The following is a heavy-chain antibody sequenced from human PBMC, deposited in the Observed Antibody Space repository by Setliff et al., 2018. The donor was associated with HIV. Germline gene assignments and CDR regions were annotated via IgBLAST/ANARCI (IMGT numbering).Heavy chain of an antibody. V-gene: IGHV1-69*05. CDR2: MMTIFSTT. CDR3: ATEGAGGSYQRASALDL. J-gene: IGHJ3*01. D-gene: IGHD1-26*01. Sequence: SVKVSCKSSAGSYSIFAINWVRQAPGQGLEWMGGMMTIFSTTNHARKFQGSVTITTDESTGTAYMELSNLRSEDTAVYYCATEGAGGSYQRASALDLWGQGTMVTVS. CDR1: AGSYSIFA.